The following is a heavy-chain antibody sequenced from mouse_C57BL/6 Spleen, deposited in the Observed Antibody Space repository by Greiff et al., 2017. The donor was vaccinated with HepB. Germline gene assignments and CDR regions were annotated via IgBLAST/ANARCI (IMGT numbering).Heavy chain of an antibody. CDR3: ARKGYGNFHFDY. Sequence: VQLQQSGAELVKPGASVKMSCKASGYTFTSYWITWVKQRPGQGLEWIGDIYPGSGSTNYNEKFKSKATLTVDTSSSTAYMQLSSLTSEDSAVYYCARKGYGNFHFDYWGQGTTLTVSS. V-gene: IGHV1-55*01. CDR1: GYTFTSYW. J-gene: IGHJ2*01. CDR2: IYPGSGST. D-gene: IGHD2-1*01.